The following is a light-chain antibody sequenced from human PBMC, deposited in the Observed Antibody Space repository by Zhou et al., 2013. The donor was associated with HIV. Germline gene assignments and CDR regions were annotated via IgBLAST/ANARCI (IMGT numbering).Light chain of an antibody. J-gene: IGKJ5*01. V-gene: IGKV3-20*01. CDR2: DTS. Sequence: ESVLTQSPGTLSLSPGERATLSCRASQSVSSRYLAWYQQKPGQTPRLLIYDTSSRATGIPDRFSGDGSGTDFTLTISRLGPEDFAVYYCQQYGGSPPITFGQGTRL. CDR3: QQYGGSPPIT. CDR1: QSVSSRY.